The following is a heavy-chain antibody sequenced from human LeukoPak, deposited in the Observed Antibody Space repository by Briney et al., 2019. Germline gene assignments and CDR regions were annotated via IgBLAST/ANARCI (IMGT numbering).Heavy chain of an antibody. V-gene: IGHV4-34*01. CDR1: GGSFSGYY. Sequence: SETLSLTCAVYGGSFSGYYWSWIRQPPGKGLEWIGEINHSGSTNYNPSLKSRVTISVDTSKNQFSLKLSSVTAADTAVYYCARDSARYCSSTSCHQFDYWGQGTLVTVSS. CDR3: ARDSARYCSSTSCHQFDY. D-gene: IGHD2-2*01. CDR2: INHSGST. J-gene: IGHJ4*02.